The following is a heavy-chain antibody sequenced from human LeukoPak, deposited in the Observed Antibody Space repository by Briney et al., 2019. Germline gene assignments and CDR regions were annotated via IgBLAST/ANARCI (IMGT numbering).Heavy chain of an antibody. J-gene: IGHJ4*02. CDR3: ARDLNGLLWFGEYKD. V-gene: IGHV4-30-4*01. Sequence: SQTLSLTCTVSGGSISSGDYYWSWIRQPPGKGLEWVVYIYYSGSTYYNPSLKSRVTISVDTSKNQFSLKLSSVTAADTAVYYCARDLNGLLWFGEYKDWGQGTLVTVSS. CDR1: GGSISSGDYY. D-gene: IGHD3-10*01. CDR2: IYYSGST.